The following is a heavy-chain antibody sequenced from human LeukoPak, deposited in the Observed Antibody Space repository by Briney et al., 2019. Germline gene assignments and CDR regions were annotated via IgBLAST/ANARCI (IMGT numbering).Heavy chain of an antibody. V-gene: IGHV5-51*01. Sequence: GESLKISCKGSGYIFTSYWIGWVRQMPGKGLELMGIIYPGDSETRYSPSFQGQVTISADKSISTAYLQWSSLKASDTAMYYCAGQDWGSGRGPHDYWGQGTLVTVSS. CDR1: GYIFTSYW. CDR3: AGQDWGSGRGPHDY. CDR2: IYPGDSET. D-gene: IGHD3-10*01. J-gene: IGHJ4*02.